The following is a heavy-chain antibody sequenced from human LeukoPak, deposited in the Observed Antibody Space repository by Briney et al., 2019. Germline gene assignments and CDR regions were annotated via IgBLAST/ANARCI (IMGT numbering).Heavy chain of an antibody. J-gene: IGHJ3*02. V-gene: IGHV3-53*01. D-gene: IGHD2-15*01. Sequence: GVSLRLSCAASGFTVSSNYMSWVRQGPGKGLEWVSVIYSGGSTYYADSVKGRFTISRDNSKNTLYLQMNSLRAEDTAVYYCARETEDDPYAFDIWGQGTMVTVSS. CDR1: GFTVSSNY. CDR3: ARETEDDPYAFDI. CDR2: IYSGGST.